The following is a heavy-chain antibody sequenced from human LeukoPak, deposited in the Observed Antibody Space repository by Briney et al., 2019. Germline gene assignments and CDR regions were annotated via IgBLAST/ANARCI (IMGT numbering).Heavy chain of an antibody. V-gene: IGHV4-34*01. CDR3: ARVRGYSGYDLLYYFDY. Sequence: PSETLSLTCAVYGGSFSGYYWSWIRQPPGKGLEWIGEINHSGSTNYNPSLKSRVTISVDTSKNQFSLKLSSVTAADTAVYYCARVRGYSGYDLLYYFDYWGQGTLVTVSS. J-gene: IGHJ4*02. CDR1: GGSFSGYY. D-gene: IGHD5-12*01. CDR2: INHSGST.